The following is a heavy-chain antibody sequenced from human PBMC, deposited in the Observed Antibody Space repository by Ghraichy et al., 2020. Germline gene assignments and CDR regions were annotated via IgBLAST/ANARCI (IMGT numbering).Heavy chain of an antibody. D-gene: IGHD3-22*01. CDR2: ISAYNGDT. V-gene: IGHV1-18*04. CDR1: GYTFTSYG. J-gene: IGHJ3*02. CDR3: ARAHSGYTVNDDAFDI. Sequence: ASVKVSCKASGYTFTSYGISWVRQAPGQGLEWMGWISAYNGDTNYAQKLQGRVTMTTDTSTSTAYMELRSLRSDDTAVYYCARAHSGYTVNDDAFDIWGQGTMVTVSS.